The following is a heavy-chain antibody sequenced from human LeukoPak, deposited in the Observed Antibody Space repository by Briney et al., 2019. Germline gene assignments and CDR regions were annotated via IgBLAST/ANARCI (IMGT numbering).Heavy chain of an antibody. D-gene: IGHD3-3*01. J-gene: IGHJ4*02. CDR3: TTGGYYDFWSGYPKSYYFDY. CDR1: GFTFSNAW. Sequence: GESLKISCAASGFTFSNAWMSWVRQAPGKGLEWVGRIKSKTDGGTTDYAAPVKGRFTISRDDSKNTLYLQMNSLKTEDTAVYYCTTGGYYDFWSGYPKSYYFDYWGQGTLVTVSS. CDR2: IKSKTDGGTT. V-gene: IGHV3-15*01.